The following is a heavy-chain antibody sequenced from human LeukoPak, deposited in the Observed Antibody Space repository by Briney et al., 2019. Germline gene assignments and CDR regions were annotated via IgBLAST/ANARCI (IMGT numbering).Heavy chain of an antibody. CDR1: GGTFSSYA. CDR2: IIPIFGTA. CDR3: ARDPENCSSTSCYVHFQH. Sequence: SVKVSCKASGGTFSSYAISWVRQAPGQGLEWMGGIIPIFGTANYAQKFQGRVTITADKSTGTAYMELSSLRSEDTAVYYCARDPENCSSTSCYVHFQHWGQGTLVTVSS. D-gene: IGHD2-2*01. J-gene: IGHJ1*01. V-gene: IGHV1-69*06.